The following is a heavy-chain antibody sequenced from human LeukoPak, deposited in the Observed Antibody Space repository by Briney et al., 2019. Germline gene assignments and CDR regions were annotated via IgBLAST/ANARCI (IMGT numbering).Heavy chain of an antibody. Sequence: PGRSLRLSCAASGFTFSTYSMNWVRQAPGKGLEWVASISISSTYKYYADSVKGRFIISRDNAKNSLYLHVNTLRAEDTAVYYCARDLTAVTTAYFQHWGQGTLVTVSS. CDR2: ISISSTYK. CDR1: GFTFSTYS. J-gene: IGHJ1*01. CDR3: ARDLTAVTTAYFQH. V-gene: IGHV3-21*01. D-gene: IGHD4-17*01.